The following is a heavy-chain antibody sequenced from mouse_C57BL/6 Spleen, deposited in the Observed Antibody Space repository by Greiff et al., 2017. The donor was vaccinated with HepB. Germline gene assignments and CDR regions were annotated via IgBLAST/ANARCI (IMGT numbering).Heavy chain of an antibody. CDR3: TRETAQATLFDY. V-gene: IGHV1-15*01. CDR1: GYTFTDYE. CDR2: IDPDTGGT. D-gene: IGHD3-2*02. J-gene: IGHJ2*01. Sequence: VQLQQSGAELVRPGASVTLSCKASGYTFTDYEMHWVKQTPVHGLEWIGAIDPDTGGTAYNQKFKGKAILTADKSSSTAYRELRSLTSEDSAVYYCTRETAQATLFDYWGQGTTLTVSS.